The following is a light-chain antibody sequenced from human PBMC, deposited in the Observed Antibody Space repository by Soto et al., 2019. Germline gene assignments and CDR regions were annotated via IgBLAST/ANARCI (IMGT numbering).Light chain of an antibody. Sequence: DSPMNQSPYSLYASVGDRVTITCRASQGSSNYLAWIQHKPGKAPKSLIYAASSLQSGDPSKFSGSGSGTDFTLTICSLQPEDVATYYCQQYNSYPVTCGPGTKVDIK. J-gene: IGKJ3*01. CDR1: QGSSNY. V-gene: IGKV1-16*02. CDR3: QQYNSYPVT. CDR2: AAS.